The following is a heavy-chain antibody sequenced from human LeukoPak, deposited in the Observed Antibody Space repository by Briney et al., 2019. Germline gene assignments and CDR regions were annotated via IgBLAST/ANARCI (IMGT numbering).Heavy chain of an antibody. D-gene: IGHD6-6*01. CDR1: GGTFSSYA. CDR2: IIPIFGTA. J-gene: IGHJ6*03. V-gene: IGHV1-69*06. Sequence: ASVKVSCKASGGTFSSYAISWVRQAPGQGLEWMGGIIPIFGTANYAQKFQGRVTITADKSTSTAYMELSSLRSEDTAVYYCACFSSIAAHYYYYYYMDVWGKGTTVTVSS. CDR3: ACFSSIAAHYYYYYYMDV.